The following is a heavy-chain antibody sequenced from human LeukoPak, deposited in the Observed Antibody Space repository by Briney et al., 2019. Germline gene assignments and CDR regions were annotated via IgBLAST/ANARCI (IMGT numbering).Heavy chain of an antibody. J-gene: IGHJ3*02. CDR2: IKSKTDGGTA. V-gene: IGHV3-15*01. CDR3: TTSDYVTIDDAFDI. CDR1: GFTFSNAW. D-gene: IGHD3-10*02. Sequence: GGSLRLSCAASGFTFSNAWMSWVRQAPGKGLEWVGLIKSKTDGGTADYAAPVKGSFTISRDDSKNTLYLQMNSLKTEDTAVYYCTTSDYVTIDDAFDIWGQGTMVTVSS.